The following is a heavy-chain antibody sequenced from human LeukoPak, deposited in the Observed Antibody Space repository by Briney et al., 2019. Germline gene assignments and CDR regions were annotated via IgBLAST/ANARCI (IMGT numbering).Heavy chain of an antibody. CDR2: INSDGSET. V-gene: IGHV3-74*01. D-gene: IGHD5-12*01. CDR1: GFTFRRYW. J-gene: IGHJ4*02. CDR3: ARGGGGYEIDY. Sequence: GGSLRLSCAASGFTFRRYWMHWVRQAPGKGLVWVSRINSDGSETNYADSVKGRFTISRDNAKNSLYLQMNSLRAEDTAVYYCARGGGGYEIDYWGQGTLVTVSS.